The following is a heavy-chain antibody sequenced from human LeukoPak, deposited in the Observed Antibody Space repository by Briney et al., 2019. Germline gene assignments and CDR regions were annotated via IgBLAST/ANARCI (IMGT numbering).Heavy chain of an antibody. V-gene: IGHV4-59*01. D-gene: IGHD3-9*01. Sequence: SETLSLTCTVSGGSISSYYWSWIRQPPGKGLEWIGYISYSGSTNYNPSLKSRVTISVDTSKNQFSLKLNSVTAADTAVYYCARGRYDILTGYYFYFFDYWGQGTLVTVSS. CDR3: ARGRYDILTGYYFYFFDY. J-gene: IGHJ4*02. CDR2: ISYSGST. CDR1: GGSISSYY.